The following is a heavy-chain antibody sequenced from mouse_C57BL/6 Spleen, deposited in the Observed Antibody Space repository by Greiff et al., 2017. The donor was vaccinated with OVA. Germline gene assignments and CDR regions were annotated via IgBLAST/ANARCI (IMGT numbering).Heavy chain of an antibody. J-gene: IGHJ4*01. CDR1: GYSITSGYY. Sequence: EVQLQESGPGLVKPSQSLSLTCSVTGYSITSGYYWNWIRQFPGNKLEWMGYISYDGSNNYNPSLKNRISITRDTSKNQFFLKLNSVTTEDTATYYCASGDSNPYYYAMDYWGQGTSVTVSS. D-gene: IGHD2-5*01. CDR2: ISYDGSN. V-gene: IGHV3-6*01. CDR3: ASGDSNPYYYAMDY.